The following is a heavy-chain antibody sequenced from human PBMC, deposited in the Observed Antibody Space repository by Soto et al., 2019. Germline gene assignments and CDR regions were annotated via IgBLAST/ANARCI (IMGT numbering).Heavy chain of an antibody. Sequence: PGWSLRLSCASSVFTFDDYAMHWVRQAPGKGLEWVSGISWNSDNIVYADSVKGRFTISRDNAKNSLYLQMNSLRAEDTALYYCAKDLYSNYGDAFDIWGQGTMVTVSS. CDR3: AKDLYSNYGDAFDI. V-gene: IGHV3-9*01. CDR2: ISWNSDNI. J-gene: IGHJ3*02. D-gene: IGHD4-4*01. CDR1: VFTFDDYA.